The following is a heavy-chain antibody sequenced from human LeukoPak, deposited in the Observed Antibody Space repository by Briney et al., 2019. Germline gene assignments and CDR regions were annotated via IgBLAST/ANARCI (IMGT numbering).Heavy chain of an antibody. D-gene: IGHD5-24*01. CDR3: ARGSGRDGYSPFDY. V-gene: IGHV4-4*07. CDR1: GGSISSYY. J-gene: IGHJ4*02. CDR2: IYTSGST. Sequence: SETLSLTCTVSGGSISSYYWSWIRQPAGKGLEWIGRIYTSGSTNYNPSLKSRVTMSVDTSKNQFSLELSSVTAADTAVYYCARGSGRDGYSPFDYWGQGTLVTVSS.